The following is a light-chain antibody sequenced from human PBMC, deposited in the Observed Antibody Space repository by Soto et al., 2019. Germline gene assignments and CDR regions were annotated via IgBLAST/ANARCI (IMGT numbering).Light chain of an antibody. V-gene: IGKV1-27*01. CDR1: QAISKY. CDR3: QKYDSPPLFT. CDR2: AAS. Sequence: DIQMTQTPPSLSASVGDRVTITCRASQAISKYLAWYQQKPGKVPKLLIYAASTLQSGVPSRFSGSGSGTDFTLTISSLQPEDVATYYCQKYDSPPLFTFGPGTRVDVK. J-gene: IGKJ3*01.